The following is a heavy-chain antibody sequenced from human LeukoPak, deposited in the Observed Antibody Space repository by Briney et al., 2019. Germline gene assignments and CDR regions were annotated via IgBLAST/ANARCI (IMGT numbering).Heavy chain of an antibody. CDR3: AREGVSAYYDFWSGYRLAFDI. CDR1: GFTFSSYW. J-gene: IGHJ3*02. CDR2: INSDGSST. V-gene: IGHV3-74*01. D-gene: IGHD3-3*01. Sequence: GGSLRLSCAASGFTFSSYWMHWVRQAPGKGLVWVSRINSDGSSTSYADSVKGRFTISRDNAKNTLYLQMNSLRAEDTAVYYCAREGVSAYYDFWSGYRLAFDIWGQGTMVTVSS.